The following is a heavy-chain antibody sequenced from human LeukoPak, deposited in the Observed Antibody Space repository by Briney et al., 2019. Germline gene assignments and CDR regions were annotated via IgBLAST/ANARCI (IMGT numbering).Heavy chain of an antibody. CDR3: ARAGITMVRGVITH. J-gene: IGHJ4*02. V-gene: IGHV3-21*01. CDR2: ISSSSSYI. Sequence: GGSLRLSCAASGFTFSSYSMNWVRQAPGKGLEWVSSISSSSSYIYCADSVKGRFTISRDNAKNSLYLQMNSLRAEDTAVYYCARAGITMVRGVITHWGQGTLVTVSS. D-gene: IGHD3-10*01. CDR1: GFTFSSYS.